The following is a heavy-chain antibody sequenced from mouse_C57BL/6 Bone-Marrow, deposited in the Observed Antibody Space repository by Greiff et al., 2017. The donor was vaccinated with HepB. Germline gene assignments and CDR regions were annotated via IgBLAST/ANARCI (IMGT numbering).Heavy chain of an antibody. CDR1: GYTFTSYW. V-gene: IGHV1-61*01. Sequence: QVQLQQPGAELVRPGSSVKLSCKASGYTFTSYWMDWVKQRPGQGLEWIGNIYPSDSETHYNQKFKDKATLTVDKSSSTAYMQLSSLTSEDSAVYYCARNYGKDCWGQGTTLTVSS. J-gene: IGHJ2*01. CDR3: ARNYGKDC. D-gene: IGHD1-1*01. CDR2: IYPSDSET.